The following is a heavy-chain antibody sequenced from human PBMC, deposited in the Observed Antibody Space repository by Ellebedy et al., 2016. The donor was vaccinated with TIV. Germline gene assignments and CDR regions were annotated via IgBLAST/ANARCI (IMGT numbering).Heavy chain of an antibody. Sequence: KVSCKGSGYSFTGYWIGWVRQMPGKGLQWMAIISPSDSDARYSPSFQGQVTISADKSISTAYLQWSSLKASDTAMYYCARMGGTYWEGVFDTNFDYWGQGTLVTVSS. CDR3: ARMGGTYWEGVFDTNFDY. J-gene: IGHJ4*02. D-gene: IGHD1-26*01. CDR2: ISPSDSDA. CDR1: GYSFTGYW. V-gene: IGHV5-51*01.